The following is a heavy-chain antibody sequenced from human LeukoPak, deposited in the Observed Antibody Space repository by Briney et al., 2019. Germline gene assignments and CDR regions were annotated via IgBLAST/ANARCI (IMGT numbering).Heavy chain of an antibody. J-gene: IGHJ4*02. Sequence: PSETLSLTCTVSGVSISSGGYYWSWIRQPPGKGLEWIGYIYHSGSTYYNPSLKSRVTISVDRSKNQFSLKLSSVTATDTAVYYCARGGASTAIDDYWGQGTLVTVSS. CDR3: ARGGASTAIDDY. V-gene: IGHV4-30-2*01. D-gene: IGHD5-18*01. CDR1: GVSISSGGYY. CDR2: IYHSGST.